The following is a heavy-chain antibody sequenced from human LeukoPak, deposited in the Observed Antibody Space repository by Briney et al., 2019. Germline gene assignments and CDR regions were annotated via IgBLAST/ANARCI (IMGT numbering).Heavy chain of an antibody. CDR3: ARGPSGYHNT. CDR2: IRYDGSNE. J-gene: IGHJ4*02. D-gene: IGHD5-12*01. V-gene: IGHV3-30*02. CDR1: GFTFSSYG. Sequence: GGSLRLSCAASGFTFSSYGMHWVRQAPGKGLEWVSFIRYDGSNEYYADSVRGRFTISRDNAKNSLYLQMNGLRAEDTAVYYCARGPSGYHNTGGQGTLVTVSS.